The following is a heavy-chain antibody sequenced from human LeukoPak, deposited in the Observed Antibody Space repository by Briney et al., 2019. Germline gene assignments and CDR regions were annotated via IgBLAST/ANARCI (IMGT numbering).Heavy chain of an antibody. CDR3: AREHADCSSTSCYPPYFDY. Sequence: GGSLGLSCAASGFTFSSYAMHWVRQAPGKGLEWVAVIPYDGSNKYYADSVKGRFTISRDNSKNTLYLQMNSLRAEDTAVYYCAREHADCSSTSCYPPYFDYWGQGTLVTVSS. D-gene: IGHD2-2*01. CDR1: GFTFSSYA. CDR2: IPYDGSNK. V-gene: IGHV3-30-3*01. J-gene: IGHJ4*02.